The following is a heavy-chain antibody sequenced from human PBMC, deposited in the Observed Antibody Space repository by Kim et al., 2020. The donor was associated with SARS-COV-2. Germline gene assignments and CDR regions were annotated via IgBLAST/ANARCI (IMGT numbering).Heavy chain of an antibody. V-gene: IGHV4-61*01. D-gene: IGHD3-16*02. CDR3: ARELYYLGYYYYGMDV. J-gene: IGHJ6*02. Sequence: SETLSLTCTVSGGSVSSGSYYWSWIRQPPGKGLEWIGYIYYSGSTNYNPSLKSRVTISVDTSKNQFSLKLSSVTAADTAVYYCARELYYLGYYYYGMDVWGQETTVTVSS. CDR2: IYYSGST. CDR1: GGSVSSGSYY.